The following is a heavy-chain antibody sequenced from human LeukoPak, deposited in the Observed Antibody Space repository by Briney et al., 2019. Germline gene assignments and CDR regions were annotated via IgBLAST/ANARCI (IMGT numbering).Heavy chain of an antibody. V-gene: IGHV3-48*03. J-gene: IGHJ4*02. CDR2: ISSSGSTI. D-gene: IGHD6-19*01. CDR1: GFTFSSYE. CDR3: AKGSSAWNEVFHFDY. Sequence: PGGSLRLSCAASGFTFSSYEMNWVRQAPGKGLEWVSYISSSGSTIYYADSVKGRFTISRDNAKNSLYLQMHSLRAEDMALYYCAKGSSAWNEVFHFDYWGQGTLVTVSS.